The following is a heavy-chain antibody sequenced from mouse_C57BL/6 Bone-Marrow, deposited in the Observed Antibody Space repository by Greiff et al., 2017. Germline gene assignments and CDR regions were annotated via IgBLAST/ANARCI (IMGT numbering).Heavy chain of an antibody. J-gene: IGHJ3*01. D-gene: IGHD2-4*01. CDR2: ISSGSSTI. CDR1: GFTFSDYG. V-gene: IGHV5-17*01. CDR3: ARLYDYDGEFAY. Sequence: EVKLVESGGGLVKPGGSLKLSCAASGFTFSDYGMHWVRQAPEKGLEWVAYISSGSSTIYYADTVKGRFTISRANAKNTLFLQMTSLRSEDTAMYYCARLYDYDGEFAYWGQGTLVTVSA.